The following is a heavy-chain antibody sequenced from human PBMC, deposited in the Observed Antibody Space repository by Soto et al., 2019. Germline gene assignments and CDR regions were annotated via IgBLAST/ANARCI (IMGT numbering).Heavy chain of an antibody. Sequence: ASVKVSCKASGYTFTSYDINWVRQATGQGLEWMGWMNPNSGNTGYAQKFQGRVTMTRNTSISTAYMELSSLRSEDTAVYYCAREWRYYGSGSFFAFDIWGQGTMVTVSS. D-gene: IGHD3-10*01. CDR2: MNPNSGNT. CDR3: AREWRYYGSGSFFAFDI. CDR1: GYTFTSYD. J-gene: IGHJ3*02. V-gene: IGHV1-8*01.